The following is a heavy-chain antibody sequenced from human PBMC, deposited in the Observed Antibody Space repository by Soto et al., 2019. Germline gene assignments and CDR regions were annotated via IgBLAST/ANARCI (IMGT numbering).Heavy chain of an antibody. Sequence: QEQLVQSGAEVKKPGASVKVSCKTSGYTFTDYDSNWVRQATGQGLEWIGWMNPNSGETGYAQKFQGRVTMTRSASLSTAYLELRSLRSEDTDVYYCARVAVAARPRWYNWFGPWGQGTLVTVSS. V-gene: IGHV1-8*01. D-gene: IGHD2-15*01. J-gene: IGHJ5*02. CDR2: MNPNSGET. CDR3: ARVAVAARPRWYNWFGP. CDR1: GYTFTDYD.